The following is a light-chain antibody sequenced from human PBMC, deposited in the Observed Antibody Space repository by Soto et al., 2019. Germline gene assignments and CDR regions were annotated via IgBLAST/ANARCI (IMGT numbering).Light chain of an antibody. V-gene: IGKV4-1*01. CDR1: RSVLDNTNNKNY. CDR2: WAT. Sequence: DIVMTQSPDSLTVSLGEMATINCKSSRSVLDNTNNKNYLAWYQQKSGQPPKLLIYWATTREFGVPDRFSGSGSVTDFTLTISSLQAEDVAFYYCQQYYSTPYTFGQGTKLEIK. J-gene: IGKJ2*01. CDR3: QQYYSTPYT.